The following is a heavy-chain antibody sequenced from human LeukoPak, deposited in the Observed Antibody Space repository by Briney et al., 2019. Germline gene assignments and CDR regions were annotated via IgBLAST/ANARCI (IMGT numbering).Heavy chain of an antibody. CDR1: GFTVSSNY. D-gene: IGHD3-22*01. Sequence: PGGSLRPSCAASGFTVSSNYMSWVRQAPGKGLEWVSVIYSGGSTYYADSVKGRFTISRDNSKNTLYLQMNSLRAEDTAVYYCASYDSSGYYHYWGQGTLVTVSS. CDR2: IYSGGST. CDR3: ASYDSSGYYHY. J-gene: IGHJ4*02. V-gene: IGHV3-53*01.